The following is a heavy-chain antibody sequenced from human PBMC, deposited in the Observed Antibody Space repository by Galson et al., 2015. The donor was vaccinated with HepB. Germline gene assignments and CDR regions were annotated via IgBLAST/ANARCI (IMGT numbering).Heavy chain of an antibody. V-gene: IGHV3-48*01. Sequence: SLRLSCAASGFTFSSYSMNWVRQAPGKGLEWVSYISSSSTIYYADSVKGRFTISRDNAKNSLYLQMNSLRAEDTAVYYCAGDGGKRSYHLDYWGQGTLVTVSS. CDR2: ISSSSTI. CDR3: AGDGGKRSYHLDY. J-gene: IGHJ4*02. D-gene: IGHD1-26*01. CDR1: GFTFSSYS.